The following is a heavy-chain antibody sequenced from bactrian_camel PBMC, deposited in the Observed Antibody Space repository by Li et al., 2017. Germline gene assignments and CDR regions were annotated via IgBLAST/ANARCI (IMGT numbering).Heavy chain of an antibody. CDR1: GFTFSGLG. Sequence: QLVESGGGLVQPGGSLRLSCATSGFTFSGLGMSWVRQAPGKGLEWVSGISSDGVHIHYADSVQGRFTISRDNAKNTLYLQMHTLKPEDTALYYCATRTDCGWGSTASLLKVVYQIWGQGTQVTVS. D-gene: IGHD5*01. CDR3: ATRTDCGWGSTASLLKVVYQI. V-gene: IGHV3S7*01. J-gene: IGHJ4*01. CDR2: ISSDGVHI.